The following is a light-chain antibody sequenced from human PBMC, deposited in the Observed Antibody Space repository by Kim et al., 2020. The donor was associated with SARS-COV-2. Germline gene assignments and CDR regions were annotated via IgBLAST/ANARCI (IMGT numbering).Light chain of an antibody. Sequence: ATISSTSSQSVLHSPNNKNYLAWYQQKPGQPPKLHIYWASTRESGVPDRFSGSGSGTDFTLTINNLQAEDVAVYYCQQYYRLPRTFGQGTKLEI. CDR2: WAS. V-gene: IGKV4-1*01. CDR1: QSVLHSPNNKNY. CDR3: QQYYRLPRT. J-gene: IGKJ2*01.